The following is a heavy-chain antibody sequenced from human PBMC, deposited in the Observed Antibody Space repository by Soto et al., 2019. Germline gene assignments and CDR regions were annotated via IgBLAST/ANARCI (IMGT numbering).Heavy chain of an antibody. CDR3: ARTTFYDIFTAYYSLFDY. D-gene: IGHD3-9*01. J-gene: IGHJ4*02. Sequence: QVQLQESGPGLVKPSQTLTLTCTVSGGSINSGRFYWSWIRQHPGKGLEWIGHISDSGSSYYNPSLESRVTISVDTSKNQFYLKLSAVTAADTAVYFCARTTFYDIFTAYYSLFDYWGQGTMVTVSS. V-gene: IGHV4-31*03. CDR1: GGSINSGRFY. CDR2: ISDSGSS.